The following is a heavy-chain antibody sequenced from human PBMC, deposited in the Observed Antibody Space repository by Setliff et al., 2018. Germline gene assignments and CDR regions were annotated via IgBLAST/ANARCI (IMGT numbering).Heavy chain of an antibody. V-gene: IGHV1-69*13. Sequence: SVKVSCKASGDTFSTYSLSWVRQAPGQGLQWLGRFIPILGATNYAQNFQGRVTITADESTSTGYMELRSLRSDDTAVYYCARINFYVSSGYYYAPDFWGQGTLVTVSS. CDR2: FIPILGAT. D-gene: IGHD3-22*01. J-gene: IGHJ4*02. CDR3: ARINFYVSSGYYYAPDF. CDR1: GDTFSTYS.